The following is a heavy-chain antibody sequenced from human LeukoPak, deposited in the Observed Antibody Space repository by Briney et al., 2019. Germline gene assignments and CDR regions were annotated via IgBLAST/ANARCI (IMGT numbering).Heavy chain of an antibody. D-gene: IGHD3-10*01. CDR1: GFTFSSFS. Sequence: GGSLKLSCAASGFTFSSFSMNWVRQAPGKGLEGVSSISSSISYIYYADSVNGRFTISRDNAKKSMYLHMNCLRAPVTAGYYCSRDLSGYGSGSYDIDGWGRGSLVTVSS. CDR3: SRDLSGYGSGSYDIDG. J-gene: IGHJ4*02. CDR2: ISSSISYI. V-gene: IGHV3-21*01.